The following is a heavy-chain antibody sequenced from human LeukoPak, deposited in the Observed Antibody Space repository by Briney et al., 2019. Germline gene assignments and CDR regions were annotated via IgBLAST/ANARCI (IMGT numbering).Heavy chain of an antibody. CDR1: GFSLTTSGVG. J-gene: IGHJ4*02. Sequence: SGPTLVNPTQTLTLTCTFSGFSLTTSGVGVGWIRQPPGKALEGLALIYWDDEKRYRPSLRTRLTITKDTSESQVVLTMTNMDPVDTATYYCAHLYFYNSGGYSRAFDYWGQGTLVTVSS. D-gene: IGHD3-22*01. CDR3: AHLYFYNSGGYSRAFDY. V-gene: IGHV2-5*02. CDR2: IYWDDEK.